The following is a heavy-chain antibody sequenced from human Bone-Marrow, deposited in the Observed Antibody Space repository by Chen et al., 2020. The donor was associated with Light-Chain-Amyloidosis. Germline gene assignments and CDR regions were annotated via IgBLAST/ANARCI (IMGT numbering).Heavy chain of an antibody. D-gene: IGHD4-4*01. CDR2: IYFSVNT. V-gene: IGHV4-31*03. Sequence: QVQLQESGPGLVKPSQTLSLPCTVSGDSLDSGNYYWSWIRQHPGKGLEWIGYIYFSVNTYYNPSLQSRVTISLDTFNNQFSLRLSSVTAADTAVYYCARADYIDRSFDYWGQGILVTVSS. J-gene: IGHJ4*02. CDR3: ARADYIDRSFDY. CDR1: GDSLDSGNYY.